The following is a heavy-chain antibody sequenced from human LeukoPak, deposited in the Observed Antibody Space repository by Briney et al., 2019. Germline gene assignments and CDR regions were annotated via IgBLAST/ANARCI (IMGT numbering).Heavy chain of an antibody. CDR1: GFIFEDYT. J-gene: IGHJ4*02. V-gene: IGHV3-43*01. D-gene: IGHD3-22*01. CDR2: ISWDGTT. Sequence: GGSLRLSCAASGFIFEDYTMHWVRQAPGKTLEWVSLISWDGTTYYADSVKGRFTISRDNSKVCLSLQMDALRREDTAFFYCVKDLSYEISGSFFDFWGQGTLVTVS. CDR3: VKDLSYEISGSFFDF.